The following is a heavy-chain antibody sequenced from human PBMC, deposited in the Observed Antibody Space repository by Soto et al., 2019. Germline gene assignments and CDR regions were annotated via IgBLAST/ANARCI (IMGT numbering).Heavy chain of an antibody. Sequence: GGSLRLSCAASGFTFSNYSMNWVRQAPGKGLEWVSSISSRSDYIYYADSVKGRFTISRDNGKTSLYLQMHSLRGEDTALYSCAKDRRLSGYDRNFDYWGQGTLVTVSS. CDR3: AKDRRLSGYDRNFDY. CDR1: GFTFSNYS. D-gene: IGHD5-12*01. V-gene: IGHV3-21*01. J-gene: IGHJ4*02. CDR2: ISSRSDYI.